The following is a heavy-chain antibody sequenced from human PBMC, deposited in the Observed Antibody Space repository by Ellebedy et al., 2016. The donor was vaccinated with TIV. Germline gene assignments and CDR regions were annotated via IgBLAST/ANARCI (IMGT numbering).Heavy chain of an antibody. CDR1: GFTFGDYA. J-gene: IGHJ4*02. CDR2: ITTRSYGGTR. V-gene: IGHV3-49*03. Sequence: GESLKISXLGSGFTFGDYAFSWIRQAPGKGLEWVGFITTRSYGGTREYAASVKGRFTVSRDDSKSIVYLQMNSLNTEDTAIYYCSRHNSGTYFDRWGQGTLVTVSS. CDR3: SRHNSGTYFDR. D-gene: IGHD2/OR15-2a*01.